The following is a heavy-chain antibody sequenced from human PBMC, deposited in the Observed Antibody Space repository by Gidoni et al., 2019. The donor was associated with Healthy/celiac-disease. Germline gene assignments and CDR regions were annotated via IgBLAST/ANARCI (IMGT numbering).Heavy chain of an antibody. Sequence: QLQLQESGPGLVKPSETLSLTCTVSGGSISSSSYYWGWIRQPPGKGLEWIGSIYYSGCTYYNPSLKSRVTISVDTSKNQFSLKLSSVTAADTAVYYCARHLFLEWLPPNNWFDPWGQGTLVTVSS. CDR3: ARHLFLEWLPPNNWFDP. V-gene: IGHV4-39*01. J-gene: IGHJ5*02. CDR1: GGSISSSSYY. D-gene: IGHD3-3*01. CDR2: IYYSGCT.